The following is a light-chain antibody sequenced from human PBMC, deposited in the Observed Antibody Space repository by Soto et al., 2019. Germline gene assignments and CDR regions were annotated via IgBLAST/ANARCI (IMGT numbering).Light chain of an antibody. CDR1: QGISSW. CDR3: QQTNSFPLT. J-gene: IGKJ4*01. Sequence: DIQMTQSPSSVSASVGDRVTITCRANQGISSWLAWYQQKPGKAPKLLIYAASSLQSGVPSRFSGSRTGTDLTLSISSLQPEDCSTFFCQQTNSFPLTFGGGTKVASK. CDR2: AAS. V-gene: IGKV1D-12*01.